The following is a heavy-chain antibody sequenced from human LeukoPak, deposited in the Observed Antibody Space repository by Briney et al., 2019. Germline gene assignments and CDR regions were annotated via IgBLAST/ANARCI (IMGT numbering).Heavy chain of an antibody. D-gene: IGHD6-19*01. V-gene: IGHV3-30-3*01. CDR3: ARNPVAGYSFDY. CDR2: ISYDGSNK. Sequence: PGRSLRLSCAASGFTFSNCAMHWGRQAPGKGLEWVAVISYDGSNKYYADSVKGRFTISRDNSKNTLYLQMNSLRAEDTAVHYCARNPVAGYSFDYWGQGTLVTVSS. CDR1: GFTFSNCA. J-gene: IGHJ4*02.